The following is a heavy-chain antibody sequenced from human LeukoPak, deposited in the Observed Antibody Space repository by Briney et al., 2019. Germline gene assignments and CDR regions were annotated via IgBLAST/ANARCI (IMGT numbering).Heavy chain of an antibody. D-gene: IGHD1-26*01. V-gene: IGHV1-24*01. Sequence: GASVKVSCKVSGYTLTELSMHWVRQAPGKGLEWMGGSDPEDGETIYAQKFQGRVTMTEDTSTDTAYMELSSLRSEDTAVYYCATVGSGDSGSYPLDYWGQGTLVTVSS. CDR1: GYTLTELS. CDR2: SDPEDGET. J-gene: IGHJ4*02. CDR3: ATVGSGDSGSYPLDY.